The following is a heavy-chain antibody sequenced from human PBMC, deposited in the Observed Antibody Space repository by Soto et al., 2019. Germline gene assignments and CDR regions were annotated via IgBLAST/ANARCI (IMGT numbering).Heavy chain of an antibody. Sequence: EVQLVESGGGLVQPGGSLRLSCAASGFTFNIYWMHWVRQAPGKGLVWVSRINSAGSITTYADSAKGRFTISRDNAKNTLYLTLNSLRAEGTAVKNCLTIFGVPGAFDLWGQGTRVTASS. D-gene: IGHD3-3*01. V-gene: IGHV3-74*01. CDR1: GFTFNIYW. CDR3: LTIFGVPGAFDL. J-gene: IGHJ3*01. CDR2: INSAGSIT.